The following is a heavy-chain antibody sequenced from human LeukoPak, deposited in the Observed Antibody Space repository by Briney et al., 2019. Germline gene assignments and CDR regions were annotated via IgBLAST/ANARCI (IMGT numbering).Heavy chain of an antibody. D-gene: IGHD3-22*01. V-gene: IGHV4-39*07. CDR3: ARTYDSSGYAYDAFDI. CDR2: IFYSGST. Sequence: SETLSLTCTVSGGSISTSNYYWGWIRQPPGKGLEWIGNIFYSGSTYYSPSLKSRVTISVDTSKNQFSLKLSSVTAADTAVYYCARTYDSSGYAYDAFDIWGQGTMVTVSS. J-gene: IGHJ3*02. CDR1: GGSISTSNYY.